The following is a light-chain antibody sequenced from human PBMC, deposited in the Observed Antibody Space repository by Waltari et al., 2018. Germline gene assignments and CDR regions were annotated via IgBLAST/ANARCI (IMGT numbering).Light chain of an antibody. CDR1: QSVSSN. V-gene: IGKV3-15*01. J-gene: IGKJ1*01. Sequence: EIMMTQSPATLYVSPGERATLSCRASQSVSSNLAWYQQKPGQAPRLLIYGASTRATGIPARFSGSGSGTEFTLTISSLQSEDFAVYYCQQYNNWPPKTFGQGTKVEIK. CDR3: QQYNNWPPKT. CDR2: GAS.